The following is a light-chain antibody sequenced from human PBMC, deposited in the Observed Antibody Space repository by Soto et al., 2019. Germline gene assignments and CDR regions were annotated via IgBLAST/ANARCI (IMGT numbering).Light chain of an antibody. Sequence: QSALTQPATVSGSPGQSITISCTGTSSDIGGYNSVSWYQHHPGKAPKLMIYEVSNRPSGVSNRFSGSKSGNTASLTISGLQAEDEADYYCSSYTSSSTPVVFAGGTKVTVL. CDR1: SSDIGGYNS. J-gene: IGLJ2*01. V-gene: IGLV2-14*01. CDR3: SSYTSSSTPVV. CDR2: EVS.